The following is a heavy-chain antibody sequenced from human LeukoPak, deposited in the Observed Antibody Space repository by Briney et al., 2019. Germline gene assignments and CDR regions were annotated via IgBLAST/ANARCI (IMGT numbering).Heavy chain of an antibody. CDR1: GFTFSSYA. J-gene: IGHJ4*02. V-gene: IGHV3-30*04. CDR3: ARDAITMVRGGGPFDY. Sequence: GGSLRLSCAASGFTFSSYAMHWVRQAPGKGLEWVAVISYDGSNKYYADSVKGRFTISRDNSKNTLYLQMSRLRAEDTAVYYCARDAITMVRGGGPFDYWGQGTLVTVSS. D-gene: IGHD3-10*01. CDR2: ISYDGSNK.